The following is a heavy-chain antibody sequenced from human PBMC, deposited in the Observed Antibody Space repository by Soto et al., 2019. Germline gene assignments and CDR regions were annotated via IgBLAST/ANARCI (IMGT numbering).Heavy chain of an antibody. CDR1: GYTFTGYH. V-gene: IGHV1-2*04. CDR2: INPNSGGT. CDR3: ARGSTFRGHGEGDLDV. D-gene: IGHD3-10*01. Sequence: ASVMVSCRSSGYTFTGYHMHWVRQAAGQGLEWMGWINPNSGGTNYAQKFQGWVTMTRDTSISTAYMDLSRLRSDDTAVYYCARGSTFRGHGEGDLDVWGQGTTVTVSS. J-gene: IGHJ6*02.